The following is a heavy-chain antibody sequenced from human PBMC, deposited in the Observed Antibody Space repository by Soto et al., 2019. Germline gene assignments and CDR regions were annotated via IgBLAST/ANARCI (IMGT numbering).Heavy chain of an antibody. CDR1: GFTFSSYG. Sequence: PGGSLRLSCAASGFTFSSYGMHWVRQAPGKGLEWVAVIWYDGSNKYYADSVKGRFTISRDNSKNTLYLQMNSLRAEDTAVYYCARASFFQLRFLEWFKSNYYYYGMDVWGQGTTVTVSS. CDR3: ARASFFQLRFLEWFKSNYYYYGMDV. V-gene: IGHV3-33*01. D-gene: IGHD3-3*01. J-gene: IGHJ6*02. CDR2: IWYDGSNK.